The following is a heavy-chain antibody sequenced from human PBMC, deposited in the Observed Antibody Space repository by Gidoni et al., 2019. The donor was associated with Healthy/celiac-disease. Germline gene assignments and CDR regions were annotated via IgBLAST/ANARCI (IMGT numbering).Heavy chain of an antibody. CDR2: ISWNSGSI. Sequence: EVQLVESGGGLVQPGRSLRLSCAASGFPFDAYAMHWVRQAPGKGLEWVSGISWNSGSIGYADSVKGRFTISRDNAKNSLYLQMNSLRAEDTALYYCAKASLRSFWGSYLDYWGQGTLVTVSS. CDR3: AKASLRSFWGSYLDY. CDR1: GFPFDAYA. V-gene: IGHV3-9*01. J-gene: IGHJ4*02. D-gene: IGHD3-16*01.